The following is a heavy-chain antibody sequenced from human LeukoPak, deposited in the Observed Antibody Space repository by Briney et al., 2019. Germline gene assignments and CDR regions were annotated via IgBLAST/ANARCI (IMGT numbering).Heavy chain of an antibody. J-gene: IGHJ4*02. CDR3: ARDHRRYCSSISCYSGEDY. CDR1: GYTFTSYG. D-gene: IGHD2-2*02. Sequence: ASVKVSCKASGYTFTSYGISWVRQAPGQGLEWMGWISAYNGNTNYAQKLQGRVTMTTDTSTSTAYMELRSLRSDDTAVYYCARDHRRYCSSISCYSGEDYWGQGTLVTVSS. V-gene: IGHV1-18*01. CDR2: ISAYNGNT.